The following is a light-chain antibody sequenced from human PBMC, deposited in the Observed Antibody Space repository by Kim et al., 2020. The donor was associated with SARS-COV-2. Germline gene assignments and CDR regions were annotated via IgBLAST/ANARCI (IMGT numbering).Light chain of an antibody. CDR2: EVT. CDR3: SSYTSSSPYV. CDR1: YNR. J-gene: IGLJ1*01. V-gene: IGLV2-18*02. Sequence: YNRVSWYQQSPGTAPKLLIYEVTNRPSGVPDRFSGSKSGNTASLTISGLQAEDEADYYCSSYTSSSPYVFGTGTQLTVL.